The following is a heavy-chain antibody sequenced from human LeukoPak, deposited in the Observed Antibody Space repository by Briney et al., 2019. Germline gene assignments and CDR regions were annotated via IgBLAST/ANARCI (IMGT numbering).Heavy chain of an antibody. CDR2: IYHSGST. J-gene: IGHJ4*02. CDR3: ARAPRYDSSGYYVE. CDR1: GGSISSGGYY. Sequence: SETLSLTCTVSGGSISSGGYYWSWIRQPPGKGLEWIGYIYHSGSTYYNPSLKSRVTISVDRSKNQFSLKLGSVTAADTAVYYCARAPRYDSSGYYVEWGQGTLVTVSS. D-gene: IGHD3-22*01. V-gene: IGHV4-30-2*01.